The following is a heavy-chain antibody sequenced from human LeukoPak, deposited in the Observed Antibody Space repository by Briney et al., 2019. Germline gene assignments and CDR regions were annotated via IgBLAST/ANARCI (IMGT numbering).Heavy chain of an antibody. V-gene: IGHV3-74*01. D-gene: IGHD5-12*01. Sequence: GGSLRLSCAASGFTFSSYWMHWVRQAPGKGLVWVSRINSDESSTNYADSVKGRFTISRDNAKNMLYLQMNSLRAEDTAVYYCARGNSGYDLFDYWGQGTLVTVSS. CDR3: ARGNSGYDLFDY. CDR1: GFTFSSYW. CDR2: INSDESST. J-gene: IGHJ4*02.